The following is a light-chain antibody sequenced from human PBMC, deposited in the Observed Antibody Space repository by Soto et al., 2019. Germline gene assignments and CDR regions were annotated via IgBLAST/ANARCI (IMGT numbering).Light chain of an antibody. CDR1: SSNIENYY. CDR2: DNN. J-gene: IGLJ1*01. CDR3: GTYDSSLRDGV. V-gene: IGLV1-51*01. Sequence: QSFLTQPPSVSAAAGQKVTISCSGSSSNIENYYVSWYQQLPGTAPKLLIYDNNKRPSGIPDRFSGSKSGTSATLDITGLQTGDEADYYCGTYDSSLRDGVFGTGTKVTVL.